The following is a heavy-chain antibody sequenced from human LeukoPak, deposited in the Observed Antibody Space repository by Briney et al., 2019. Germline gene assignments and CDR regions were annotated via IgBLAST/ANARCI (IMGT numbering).Heavy chain of an antibody. J-gene: IGHJ3*02. V-gene: IGHV3-33*01. CDR2: IWYDGSNK. CDR3: ARSRRITMIVVNDAFDI. Sequence: GGSLRLSCAAYGFTFSSYGMHWVRQAPGKGLEWVAVIWYDGSNKYYADSVKGRFTISRDNSKNTLYLQMNSLRAEDTAVYYCARSRRITMIVVNDAFDIWGQGTMVTVSS. D-gene: IGHD3-22*01. CDR1: GFTFSSYG.